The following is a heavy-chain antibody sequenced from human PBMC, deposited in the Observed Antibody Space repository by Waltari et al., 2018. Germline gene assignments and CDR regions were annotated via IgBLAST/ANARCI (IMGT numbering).Heavy chain of an antibody. V-gene: IGHV1-2*06. CDR3: ARLSRGSGSYLGWFDP. J-gene: IGHJ5*02. Sequence: QVQLVQSGAEVKKPGASVKVSCKASGYTFTGYYMHGVRQAPGQGLEWMGRINPNSGGTNYAQKLQDRVTMARDTSISTAYMELSRLRSADTAVYYCARLSRGSGSYLGWFDPWGQGTLVTVSS. D-gene: IGHD1-26*01. CDR1: GYTFTGYY. CDR2: INPNSGGT.